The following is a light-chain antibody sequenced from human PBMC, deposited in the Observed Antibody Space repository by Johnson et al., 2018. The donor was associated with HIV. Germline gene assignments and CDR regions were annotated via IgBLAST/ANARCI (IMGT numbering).Light chain of an antibody. CDR1: ISNIESYF. V-gene: IGLV1-51*02. J-gene: IGLJ1*01. CDR2: EDN. CDR3: GIWDAILSPLYV. Sequence: QSVLTQPPSVSAAPGQRVNISCSGNISNIESYFVSWYQQLPGAAPTLLIYEDNKRPSGIPDRFSGSKSGATATMGITGLQTGDEADYYCGIWDAILSPLYVFGSGTTITVL.